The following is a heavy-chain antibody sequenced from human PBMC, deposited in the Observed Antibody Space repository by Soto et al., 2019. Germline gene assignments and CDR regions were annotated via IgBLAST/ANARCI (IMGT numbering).Heavy chain of an antibody. CDR1: GGTFSSYA. Sequence: GASVKVSCKASGGTFSSYAISWVRQAPGQGLEWMGGIIPIFGTANYAQKFQGRVTITADESTSTAYMELSSLRSEDTAVYYCARGGEVATLHNWFDPWGQGTLVTVSS. J-gene: IGHJ5*02. V-gene: IGHV1-69*13. CDR2: IIPIFGTA. CDR3: ARGGEVATLHNWFDP. D-gene: IGHD5-12*01.